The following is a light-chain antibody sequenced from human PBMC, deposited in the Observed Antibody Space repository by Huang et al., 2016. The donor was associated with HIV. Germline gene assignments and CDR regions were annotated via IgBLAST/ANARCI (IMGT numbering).Light chain of an antibody. CDR2: GAS. CDR3: QQYNNWPRT. V-gene: IGKV3-15*01. Sequence: ERVMTQSPDTLSVSPGERATLYCRASQYVSSNLAWYQQKPGQAPRLLVYGASTRVIDIPARFSSSGSGTEFTLTISSLQSEDSAVYYCQQYNNWPRTFGQGTKLEIK. CDR1: QYVSSN. J-gene: IGKJ2*01.